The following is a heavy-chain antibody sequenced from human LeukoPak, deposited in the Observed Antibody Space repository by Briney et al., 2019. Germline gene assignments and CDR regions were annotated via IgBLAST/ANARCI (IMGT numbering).Heavy chain of an antibody. CDR2: INPNSGGT. D-gene: IGHD6-19*01. CDR3: ARGNVAVAAFDY. CDR1: GYTFTGYY. J-gene: IGHJ4*02. Sequence: ASVKVSCKASGYTFTGYYMHWERPAPGQGLEWMGWINPNSGGTNYAQKFQGRVTMTRDTSISTAYMELSRLRSDDTAVYYCARGNVAVAAFDYWGQGTLVTVSS. V-gene: IGHV1-2*02.